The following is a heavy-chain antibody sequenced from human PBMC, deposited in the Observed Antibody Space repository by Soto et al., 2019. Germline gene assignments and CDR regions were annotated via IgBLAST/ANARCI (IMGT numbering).Heavy chain of an antibody. D-gene: IGHD2-21*02. V-gene: IGHV3-23*01. CDR1: GFTFSSYA. J-gene: IGHJ4*02. CDR3: ERGAAYRDCDLEY. Sequence: EVQLLESGGGLVRPGGSLRLSCAASGFTFSSYAMTWVRQAPGKGLEWVSGVSGAGGSAYYADSVKGRCTVSRDKSTNKLYMHMNRLRAEDTAVYYRERGAAYRDCDLEYGGQGTLVTVSS. CDR2: VSGAGGSA.